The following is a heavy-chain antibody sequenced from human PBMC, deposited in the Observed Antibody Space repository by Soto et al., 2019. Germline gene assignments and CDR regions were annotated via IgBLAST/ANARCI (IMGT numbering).Heavy chain of an antibody. D-gene: IGHD6-19*01. CDR2: IYYSGST. CDR3: ARLVAGTVPWWFDP. J-gene: IGHJ5*02. Sequence: QLQLQESGPGLVKPSETLSLTCTVSGGSISSSSYYWGWIRQPPGKGLEWIGSIYYSGSTYYNPSLKSRVTISVDTSKNQFSLKLSSVTAADTAVYYCARLVAGTVPWWFDPWGQGTLVTVSS. V-gene: IGHV4-39*01. CDR1: GGSISSSSYY.